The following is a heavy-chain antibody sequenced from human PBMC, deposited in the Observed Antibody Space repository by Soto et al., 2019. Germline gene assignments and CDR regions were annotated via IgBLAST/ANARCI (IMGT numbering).Heavy chain of an antibody. CDR2: IYWSDDK. V-gene: IGHV2-5*01. D-gene: IGHD6-13*01. CDR1: GFSLRTSGVG. Sequence: SGPTLVNPTQTLTLTCTFSGFSLRTSGVGVGWIRQPPGKALEWLALIYWSDDKRYSPSLKSRLTITKDTSKNQVVLTMTNMDPVDTATYYCAHSIIAAAGGVWFDPWGQGTLVTVSS. J-gene: IGHJ5*02. CDR3: AHSIIAAAGGVWFDP.